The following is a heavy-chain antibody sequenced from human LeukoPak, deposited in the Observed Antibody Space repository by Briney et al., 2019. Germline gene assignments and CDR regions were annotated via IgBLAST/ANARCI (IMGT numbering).Heavy chain of an antibody. D-gene: IGHD3-10*01. V-gene: IGHV3-66*01. CDR2: IYSGGST. J-gene: IGHJ4*02. CDR3: ARDRDWGEKNYFDY. CDR1: GFTVSSNH. Sequence: GGSLRLSCAASGFTVSSNHMSWVRQTPWKGLEWVSVIYSGGSTYDADSVKGRFTISRDNSKNTLFLQMNSVRAEDTAVYYCARDRDWGEKNYFDYWGQGTLVTVSS.